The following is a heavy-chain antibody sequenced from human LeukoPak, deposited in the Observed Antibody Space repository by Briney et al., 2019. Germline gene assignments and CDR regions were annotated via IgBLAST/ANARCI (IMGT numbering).Heavy chain of an antibody. Sequence: GESLKISCKGSGYSFTSYWIGWVRQMPGKGLGWMGIIYPGDSDTRYRPSFQGQVTSSADKSIITAYLQWSSLKASDAAMYYCARRYCTNGVCYHFDYWGQGTLVTVSS. J-gene: IGHJ4*02. D-gene: IGHD2-8*01. CDR2: IYPGDSDT. CDR1: GYSFTSYW. V-gene: IGHV5-51*01. CDR3: ARRYCTNGVCYHFDY.